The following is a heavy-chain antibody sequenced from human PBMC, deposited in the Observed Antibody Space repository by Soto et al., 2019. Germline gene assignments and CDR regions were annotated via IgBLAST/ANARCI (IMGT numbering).Heavy chain of an antibody. CDR2: IYSGGST. D-gene: IGHD1-26*01. Sequence: EVQVVESGGGLVQPGGSLRLSCAASGFTVSRDYMNWVRQAPGTGLEWVSVIYSGGSTYYADSVKCRFTIARDNSKNTLYLQMNSLRAADTAVYCCAGDPGARNGLIVWGQGNTVTVSS. CDR1: GFTVSRDY. CDR3: AGDPGARNGLIV. J-gene: IGHJ6*02. V-gene: IGHV3-66*01.